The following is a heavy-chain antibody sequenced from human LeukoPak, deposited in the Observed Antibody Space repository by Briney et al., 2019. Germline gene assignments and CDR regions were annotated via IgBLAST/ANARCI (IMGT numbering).Heavy chain of an antibody. J-gene: IGHJ4*02. D-gene: IGHD2-2*01. Sequence: SVKVSCKASGGTFSSYAISWVRQAPGQGLEWMGRIIPIFGTANYAQKFQGRVTITTDESTSTAYMELSSLRSEDTAVYYCAREPASEVPLDYWVQGTLVTVSS. CDR2: IIPIFGTA. V-gene: IGHV1-69*05. CDR3: AREPASEVPLDY. CDR1: GGTFSSYA.